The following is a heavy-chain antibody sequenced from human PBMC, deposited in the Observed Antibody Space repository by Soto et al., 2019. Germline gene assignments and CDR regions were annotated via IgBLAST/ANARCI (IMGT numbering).Heavy chain of an antibody. J-gene: IGHJ4*02. CDR1: GFTFSSYA. V-gene: IGHV3-23*01. CDR2: ISGSGGST. D-gene: IGHD2-2*01. Sequence: GSLRLSCAASGFTFSSYAMSWVRQAPGKGLEWVSAISGSGGSTYYADSVKGRFTISRDNSKNTLYLQMNSLRAEDTAVYYCANLPAAIPVFDYWGQGTLVTVSS. CDR3: ANLPAAIPVFDY.